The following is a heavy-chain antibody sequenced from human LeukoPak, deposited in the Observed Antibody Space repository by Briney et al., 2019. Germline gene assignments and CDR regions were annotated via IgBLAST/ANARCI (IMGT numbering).Heavy chain of an antibody. V-gene: IGHV4-34*01. Sequence: SETLSLTCAVYGGSFSSYYWSWIRQPPGKGLEWIGEINHSGNTNYNPSLKSRVTISVDSSKDQFSLKLSSVTAADTAVYYCARGPYASDAGYWGQGTLVTVSS. CDR2: INHSGNT. J-gene: IGHJ4*02. CDR3: ARGPYASDAGY. D-gene: IGHD2-2*01. CDR1: GGSFSSYY.